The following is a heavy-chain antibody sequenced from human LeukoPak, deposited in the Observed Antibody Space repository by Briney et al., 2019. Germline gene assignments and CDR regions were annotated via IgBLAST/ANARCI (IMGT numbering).Heavy chain of an antibody. V-gene: IGHV4-59*01. CDR3: ARGLLTGGYDN. CDR2: IYYTGST. CDR1: GGSISPYY. D-gene: IGHD5-18*01. J-gene: IGHJ4*02. Sequence: KPSETLSLTCTVSGGSISPYYWSWIRQPPGKGLEWIGYIYYTGSTDYNPSLKSPVTIPVDTSKNPFSLELRSVTAADTAVYYCARGLLTGGYDNWGQGTLVTVSS.